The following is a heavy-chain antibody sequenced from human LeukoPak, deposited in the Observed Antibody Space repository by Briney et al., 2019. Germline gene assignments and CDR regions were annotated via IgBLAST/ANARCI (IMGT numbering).Heavy chain of an antibody. V-gene: IGHV1-69*05. D-gene: IGHD2-2*01. J-gene: IGHJ4*02. CDR3: ARASAYCSSDTCLFDY. Sequence: GASVKVSCKTSGGTFNSYVINWVRQAPGQGLEWVGGIIPIFGTTNYAQKLQGRVTITRGESTSTASVELTSLRAEDTATYYCARASAYCSSDTCLFDYWGQGTLVSVSS. CDR2: IIPIFGTT. CDR1: GGTFNSYV.